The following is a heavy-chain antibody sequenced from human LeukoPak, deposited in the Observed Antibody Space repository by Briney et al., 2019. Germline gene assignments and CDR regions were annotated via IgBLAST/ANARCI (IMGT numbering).Heavy chain of an antibody. V-gene: IGHV1-69*05. CDR1: GGTFSSYA. D-gene: IGHD3-10*01. Sequence: SVKLSCKASGGTFSSYAISWVRRAPGQGLEWMGRISPICGTANYAKKCQGRVAITTDESTSTAYMELSSLRSEDTAVYYCARDFRFGEIRMFDPWGQGTLVTVSS. CDR2: ISPICGTA. CDR3: ARDFRFGEIRMFDP. J-gene: IGHJ5*02.